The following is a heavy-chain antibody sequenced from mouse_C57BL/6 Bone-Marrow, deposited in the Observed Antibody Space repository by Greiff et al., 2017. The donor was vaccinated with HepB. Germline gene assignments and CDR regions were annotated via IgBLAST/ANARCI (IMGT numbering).Heavy chain of an antibody. Sequence: DVHLVESEGGLVQPGSSMKLSCTASGFTFSDYYMAWVRQVPEKGLEWVANINYDGSSTYYLDSLKSRFIISRDNAKNILYLQMSSLKSEDTATYYCAREGTVYYAMDYWGQGTSVTVSS. D-gene: IGHD1-1*01. CDR1: GFTFSDYY. J-gene: IGHJ4*01. CDR3: AREGTVYYAMDY. CDR2: INYDGSST. V-gene: IGHV5-16*01.